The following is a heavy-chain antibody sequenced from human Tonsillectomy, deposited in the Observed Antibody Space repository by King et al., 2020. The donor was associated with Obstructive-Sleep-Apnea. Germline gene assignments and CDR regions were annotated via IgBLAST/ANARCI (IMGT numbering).Heavy chain of an antibody. J-gene: IGHJ5*02. V-gene: IGHV1-18*04. Sequence: QLVQSGAEVRKPGASVKVSCKASGYTFTSYGISWMRQAPGQGLEWMGWISPHSGYTNYAQKVQGRVTMTTDTSTSTAYMELRSLRSDDTALYYCARDIQPAAGALGWFDPWGQGTLVTVSS. D-gene: IGHD6-13*01. CDR2: ISPHSGYT. CDR1: GYTFTSYG. CDR3: ARDIQPAAGALGWFDP.